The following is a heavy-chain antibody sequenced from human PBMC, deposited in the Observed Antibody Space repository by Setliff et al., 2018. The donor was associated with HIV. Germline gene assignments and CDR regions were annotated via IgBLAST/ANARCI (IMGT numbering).Heavy chain of an antibody. CDR2: LFYNGNT. D-gene: IGHD2-8*01. J-gene: IGHJ3*02. CDR1: GGSISNNSYY. V-gene: IGHV4-39*01. CDR3: ARHSPDVGVRGDAFDI. Sequence: SETLSLTCTVSGGSISNNSYYWGWVRQPPGKGLELIGNLFYNGNTYYNPSLKSRVTISVDTAKNQFSLKLSSVTAADTAIYFCARHSPDVGVRGDAFDIWGQGTMVTVSS.